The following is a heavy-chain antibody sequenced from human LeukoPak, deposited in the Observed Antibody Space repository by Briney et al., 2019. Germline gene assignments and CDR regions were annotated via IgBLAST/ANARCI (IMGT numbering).Heavy chain of an antibody. CDR3: ACPQRGSEIFYTDF. V-gene: IGHV1-2*02. CDR1: VCTFTGYY. CDR2: IHPKSGET. Sequence: ASVKVSCKASVCTFTGYYIHWGRQAPGQGLEWMGWIHPKSGETLYSQKLPGRVTMTMDPSITTVYMPLRWMRSDDTAIYFCACPQRGSEIFYTDFWGQGTLITVSS. D-gene: IGHD3-3*01. J-gene: IGHJ4*02.